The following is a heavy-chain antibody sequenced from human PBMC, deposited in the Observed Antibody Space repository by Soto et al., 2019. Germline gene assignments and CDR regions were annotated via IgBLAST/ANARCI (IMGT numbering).Heavy chain of an antibody. Sequence: GCSLRLSCPASGSTFSSYSMNWARQAPGKGLEWVSCISSSSSYIYYADSVKGRSTSSRDNAKNSLYLQMNSLRAEDTAVYYCARDRIQADRDYYGMDVWGQGTTVTGSS. CDR1: GSTFSSYS. J-gene: IGHJ6*02. CDR2: ISSSSSYI. V-gene: IGHV3-21*01. CDR3: ARDRIQADRDYYGMDV.